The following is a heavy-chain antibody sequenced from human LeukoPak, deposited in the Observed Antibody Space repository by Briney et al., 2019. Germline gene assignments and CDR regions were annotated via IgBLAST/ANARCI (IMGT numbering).Heavy chain of an antibody. D-gene: IGHD3-3*01. CDR2: INPSGGRT. V-gene: IGHV1-46*01. CDR3: ARDSSITIFGVLIMGNWFDP. CDR1: GYTFTRYY. J-gene: IGHJ5*02. Sequence: GASVKVSCKASGYTFTRYYMHWVRQAPGQGLEWMGIINPSGGRTSYAQKFQGRVTMTRDTSTSTVYMELSGLRSEDTAVYYCARDSSITIFGVLIMGNWFDPWGQGTLVTVSS.